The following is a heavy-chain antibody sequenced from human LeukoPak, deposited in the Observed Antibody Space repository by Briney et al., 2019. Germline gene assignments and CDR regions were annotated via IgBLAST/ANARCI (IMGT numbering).Heavy chain of an antibody. CDR1: GAPFSGYW. V-gene: IGHV4-34*01. CDR2: INHSRIT. Sequence: SETLSLTCAVYGAPFSGYWWYWIRQPPGKGLAWIGEINHSRITIYNPSLKSRVSISVDMSKNQFSLKLRSVTAADTAVYYCATTSGHWGQGTLVTVSS. CDR3: ATTSGH. J-gene: IGHJ4*02.